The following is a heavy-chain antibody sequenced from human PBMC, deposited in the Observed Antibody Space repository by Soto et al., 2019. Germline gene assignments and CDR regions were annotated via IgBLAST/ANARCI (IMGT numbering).Heavy chain of an antibody. V-gene: IGHV4-59*08. CDR3: ARRVYYYGMDV. Sequence: PSETLSLTCTVSGDSISSYYWSWIRQPPGKGLEWIGYIYYSGSTNYNPSLKSRVTISVDTSKNQFSLKLSSVTAADTAVYYCARRVYYYGMDVWGQGTTVTVSS. CDR1: GDSISSYY. J-gene: IGHJ6*02. CDR2: IYYSGST.